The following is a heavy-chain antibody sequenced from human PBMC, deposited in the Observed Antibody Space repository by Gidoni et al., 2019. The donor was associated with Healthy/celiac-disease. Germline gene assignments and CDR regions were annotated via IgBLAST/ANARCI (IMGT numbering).Heavy chain of an antibody. CDR3: GYGSGDDAFDI. V-gene: IGHV3-30*03. CDR1: GFTFSSYG. D-gene: IGHD3-10*01. CDR2: ISYDGSNK. J-gene: IGHJ3*02. Sequence: QVQLVESGGGVVQPGRSLRLSCAASGFTFSSYGMHWVRQAPGKGLGWVAVISYDGSNKYFADSVKGRFTISRDNSKNTLYLQMNSLRAEDTAVYYCGYGSGDDAFDIWGQGTMVTVSS.